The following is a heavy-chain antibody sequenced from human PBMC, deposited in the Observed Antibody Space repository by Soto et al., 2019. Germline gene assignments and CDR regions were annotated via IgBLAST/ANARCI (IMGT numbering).Heavy chain of an antibody. CDR3: ARHRSDSTSWLNWFDP. J-gene: IGHJ5*02. V-gene: IGHV4-39*01. D-gene: IGHD6-13*01. CDR2: IYYSGST. CDR1: GGSISSSSYY. Sequence: LSFTCTVSGGSISSSSYYWGWIRQPPGKGLEWIGSIYYSGSTYYNPSLKSRVTISVDTSKNQFSLKLSSVTAADTAAYYCARHRSDSTSWLNWFDPWGQGTLVTVSS.